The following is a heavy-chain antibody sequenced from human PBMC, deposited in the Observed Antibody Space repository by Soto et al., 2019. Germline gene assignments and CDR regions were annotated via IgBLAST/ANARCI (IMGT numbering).Heavy chain of an antibody. D-gene: IGHD6-13*01. CDR3: ARGKTIAAVGKGGWFDP. V-gene: IGHV4-59*01. Sequence: QVQLQESGPGLVKPSETLSLTCTVSGGSINSYYWSWIRQPPEKGLEWIRYIFYSGSTNYNPSLKSRVTISVDTIKNPFSLKLSSVTAAETAVYYCARGKTIAAVGKGGWFDPWGQRTLVPVSS. CDR1: GGSINSYY. CDR2: IFYSGST. J-gene: IGHJ5*02.